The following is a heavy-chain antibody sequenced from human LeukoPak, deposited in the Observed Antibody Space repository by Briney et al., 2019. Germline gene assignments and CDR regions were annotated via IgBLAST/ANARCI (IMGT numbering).Heavy chain of an antibody. V-gene: IGHV4-30-4*02. D-gene: IGHD2-15*01. Sequence: SETLSLTCTVSGGSISSGDYYWSWIRQPPGKGLEWIGYIYYSGSTYYNPSLKSRVTISVDTSKNQFSLRLSSVTAADTAVYFCARGPGWTKFPDWGQGTLVTVSS. J-gene: IGHJ4*02. CDR1: GGSISSGDYY. CDR2: IYYSGST. CDR3: ARGPGWTKFPD.